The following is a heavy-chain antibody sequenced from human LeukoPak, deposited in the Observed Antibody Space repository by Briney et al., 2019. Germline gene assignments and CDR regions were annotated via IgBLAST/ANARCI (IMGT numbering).Heavy chain of an antibody. D-gene: IGHD3-10*01. CDR3: ARGDRVGSSGYYFDN. Sequence: KPSETLSLTCIVSGGSVSSGRYYWSWIRRPPGKGLEWIGYLYYSGSTGYNPSLRSRVTMSVDTSNNHFFLKLSSVTGADTAVYYCARGDRVGSSGYYFDNWGQGTLVTVSS. J-gene: IGHJ4*02. V-gene: IGHV4-61*01. CDR2: LYYSGST. CDR1: GGSVSSGRYY.